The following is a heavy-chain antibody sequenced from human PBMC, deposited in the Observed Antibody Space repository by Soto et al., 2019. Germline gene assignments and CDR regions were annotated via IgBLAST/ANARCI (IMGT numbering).Heavy chain of an antibody. Sequence: EVQLVESGGGLVQPGGSLRLSCEASDFTFNSHWMHWVRQAPGKGLVWVAHINHDGSATTYADPVKGQFATSRGNAKNTGFLHMSSLRAEDTTVYYGARDPYCVKAIWYYRGYGMDVWGQGTTVTVSS. D-gene: IGHD2-21*01. CDR3: ARDPYCVKAIWYYRGYGMDV. V-gene: IGHV3-74*03. CDR2: INHDGSAT. CDR1: DFTFNSHW. J-gene: IGHJ6*02.